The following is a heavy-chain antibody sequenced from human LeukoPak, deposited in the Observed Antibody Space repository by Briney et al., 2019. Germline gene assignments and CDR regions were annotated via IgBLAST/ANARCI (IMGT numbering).Heavy chain of an antibody. V-gene: IGHV4-34*01. CDR2: VNHSGTT. J-gene: IGHJ6*02. CDR1: GGSFNIYY. D-gene: IGHD3-16*01. Sequence: PSETLSLTCAVYGGSFNIYYWTWIRQPPGKGLEWIGEVNHSGTTNYTPSLKSRVTISVDTSKDQFSLKLTSVTAADTAVYYCARGGGIMTNYYYYGMDVWGQGTTVTVSS. CDR3: ARGGGIMTNYYYYGMDV.